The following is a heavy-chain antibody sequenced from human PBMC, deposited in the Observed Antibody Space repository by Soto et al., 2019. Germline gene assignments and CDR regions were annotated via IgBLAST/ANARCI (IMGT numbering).Heavy chain of an antibody. CDR2: INHSGNT. V-gene: IGHV4-34*01. CDR3: ARGLTKPPYDYIWGSYCSARWGKFDS. CDR1: GGSFSGYY. Sequence: QVQLQQWGAGLLKPSETLSLTCAVYGGSFSGYYWSWIRQPPGKGLEWIGEINHSGNTNYNPSLKSRVTISVDTSKNQFSLKLSTVTAADTAVYYCARGLTKPPYDYIWGSYCSARWGKFDSWGQGTLVTVSS. J-gene: IGHJ4*02. D-gene: IGHD3-16*01.